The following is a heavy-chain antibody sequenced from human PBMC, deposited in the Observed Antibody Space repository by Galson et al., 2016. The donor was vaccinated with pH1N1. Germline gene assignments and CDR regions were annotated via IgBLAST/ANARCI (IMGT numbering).Heavy chain of an antibody. CDR1: RFTFSNYA. CDR3: AKYPQITVYCAGGSCYGFDP. Sequence: SLRLSCAASRFTFSNYAMIWVRQAPGKGLEWVSIITGSGDYTDYADSVKGRFTISRDNSKNTLYLHMNSLRAEDTALYYCAKYPQITVYCAGGSCYGFDPWGQGTLVTVSS. D-gene: IGHD2-15*01. J-gene: IGHJ5*02. CDR2: ITGSGDYT. V-gene: IGHV3-23*01.